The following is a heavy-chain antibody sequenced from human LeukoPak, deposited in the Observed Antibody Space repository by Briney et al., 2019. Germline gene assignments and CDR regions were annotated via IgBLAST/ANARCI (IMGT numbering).Heavy chain of an antibody. V-gene: IGHV4-4*07. Sequence: PSETLSLTCTGSGGSLSTYYWSWIRPPAGKGLDWIGRISSTRNSNYNPSLKSRVTISVDKSKDQLSLKLPSVTAADTAVYFCASQSGGSYVFFDYWGRGTLVTVSS. CDR2: ISSTRNS. J-gene: IGHJ4*02. CDR1: GGSLSTYY. CDR3: ASQSGGSYVFFDY. D-gene: IGHD3-22*01.